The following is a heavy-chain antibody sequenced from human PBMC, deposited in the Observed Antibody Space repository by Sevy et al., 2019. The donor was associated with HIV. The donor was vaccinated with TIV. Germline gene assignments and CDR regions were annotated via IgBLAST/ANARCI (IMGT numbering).Heavy chain of an antibody. CDR2: IIPILGTV. Sequence: ASVKVSCKASGGTFSSYGISWVRQAPGQGLEWMGGIIPILGTVNYAQKVQGRVTITADECTKTAYMELSSLRSEDKAVYYCARGGGNGWYYFDYWGQETLVTVSS. D-gene: IGHD6-19*01. V-gene: IGHV1-69*13. CDR3: ARGGGNGWYYFDY. CDR1: GGTFSSYG. J-gene: IGHJ4*02.